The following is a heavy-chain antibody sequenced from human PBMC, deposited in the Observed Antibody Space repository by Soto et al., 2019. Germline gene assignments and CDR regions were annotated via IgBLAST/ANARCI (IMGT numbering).Heavy chain of an antibody. J-gene: IGHJ4*02. CDR1: GGSISSYY. V-gene: IGHV4-59*01. CDR2: IYYSGST. CDR3: ASYPDYGDYGLFDY. Sequence: PSETLSLTCTVSGGSISSYYWSWIRQPPGKGLEWIGYIYYSGSTNYNPSLKSRVTISVDTSKNQFSLKLSSVTAADTAVYYCASYPDYGDYGLFDYWGQGTLVTVS. D-gene: IGHD4-17*01.